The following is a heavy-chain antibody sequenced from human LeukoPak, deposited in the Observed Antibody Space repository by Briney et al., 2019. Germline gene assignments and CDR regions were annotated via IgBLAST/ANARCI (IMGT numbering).Heavy chain of an antibody. CDR2: ISYDGSNK. J-gene: IGHJ4*02. CDR1: GFTFSSYA. V-gene: IGHV3-30*01. CDR3: ARDNHGDIVVVPAATPDC. Sequence: PGRSLRLSCAASGFTFSSYAMHWVRQAPGKGLEWVAVISYDGSNKYYADSVKGRFTISRDNSKNTLYLQMNSLRAEDTAVYYCARDNHGDIVVVPAATPDCWGQGTLVTVSS. D-gene: IGHD2-2*01.